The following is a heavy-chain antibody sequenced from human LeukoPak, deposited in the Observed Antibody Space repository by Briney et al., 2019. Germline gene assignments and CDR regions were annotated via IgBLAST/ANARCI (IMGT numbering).Heavy chain of an antibody. Sequence: ASVKVSCKATGYTLTSYGVSWVRQAPGQGFEWMGWISAYNGNTNYAQNLQGRVTMTTDTSTSTAYMELRSLRSDDTAVYYCARDLVLLNAFEIWGQGTMVTVSS. CDR2: ISAYNGNT. V-gene: IGHV1-18*01. D-gene: IGHD2-8*01. CDR1: GYTLTSYG. CDR3: ARDLVLLNAFEI. J-gene: IGHJ3*02.